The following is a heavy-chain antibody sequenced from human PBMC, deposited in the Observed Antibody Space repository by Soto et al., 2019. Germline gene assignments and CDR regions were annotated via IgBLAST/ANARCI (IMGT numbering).Heavy chain of an antibody. D-gene: IGHD1-1*01. V-gene: IGHV3-33*01. CDR3: ARNDGAYYYYGMDV. J-gene: IGHJ6*02. CDR2: IWYDGSNK. CDR1: GFTISSYG. Sequence: QVQLVESGGGVVQPGRSLRLSCAASGFTISSYGMHWVRQAPGKGLEWVAVIWYDGSNKYYADSVKGRFTISRDNSKNTLYLQMNSLRAEDTAVYYCARNDGAYYYYGMDVWGQGTTVTVSS.